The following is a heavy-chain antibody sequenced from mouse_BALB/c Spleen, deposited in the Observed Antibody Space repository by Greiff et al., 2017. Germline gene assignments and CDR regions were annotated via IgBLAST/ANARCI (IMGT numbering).Heavy chain of an antibody. CDR1: GDSITSGY. CDR2: ISYSGST. J-gene: IGHJ2*01. CDR3: ARSLLYYYGSSYIFDY. Sequence: DVKLVESGPSLVKPSQTLSLTCSVTGDSITSGYWNWIRKFPGNKLEYMGYISYSGSTYYNPSLKSRISITRDTSKNQYYLQLNSVTTEDTATYYCARSLLYYYGSSYIFDYWGQGTTLTVSS. D-gene: IGHD1-1*01. V-gene: IGHV3-8*02.